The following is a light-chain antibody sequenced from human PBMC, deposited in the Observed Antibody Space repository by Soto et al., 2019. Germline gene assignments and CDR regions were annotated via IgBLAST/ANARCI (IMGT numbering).Light chain of an antibody. Sequence: AIQMTQAPYSLSASVGERVALSCRASRDIRNTLAWYQQKTGEAPKVMIFAASNLQSGVPSRFSGSRYVTDFNLAITGLQTEDFATYYCLQYYNFSWTFGQGTKVDIK. CDR3: LQYYNFSWT. CDR2: AAS. V-gene: IGKV1-6*02. CDR1: RDIRNT. J-gene: IGKJ1*01.